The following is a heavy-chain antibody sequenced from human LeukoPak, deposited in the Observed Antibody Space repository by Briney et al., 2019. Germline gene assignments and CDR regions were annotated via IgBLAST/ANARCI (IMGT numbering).Heavy chain of an antibody. CDR3: ARGKLPTHPTFDY. D-gene: IGHD1-7*01. J-gene: IGHJ4*02. V-gene: IGHV3-21*01. CDR1: GFTFSSYS. Sequence: GGSLRLSCAASGFTFSSYSMNWVRQAPGKGLEWVSSISSSSNYIYYADSVKGRFTISRDNAKNSLYLQMNSLRAEDTAVYYCARGKLPTHPTFDYWGQGTLVTVSS. CDR2: ISSSSNYI.